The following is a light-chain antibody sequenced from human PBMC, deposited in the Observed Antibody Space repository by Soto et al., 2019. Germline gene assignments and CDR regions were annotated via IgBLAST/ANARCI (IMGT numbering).Light chain of an antibody. V-gene: IGKV3-20*01. CDR2: GTS. CDR3: QQYGSSSWT. Sequence: EIVLTQSPGTLSLSPGERATLSCRASQSVSSSYLAWYQQKPGQAPRLLIYGTSSRATAIPDRFSGSGSGTDFTLTNSRLEPEYFAVYYCQQYGSSSWTFGQGTKVEIK. J-gene: IGKJ1*01. CDR1: QSVSSSY.